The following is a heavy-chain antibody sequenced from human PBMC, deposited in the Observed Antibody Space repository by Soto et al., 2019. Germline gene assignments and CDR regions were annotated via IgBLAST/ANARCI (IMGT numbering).Heavy chain of an antibody. CDR1: GGCISSGGYY. D-gene: IGHD3-9*01. Sequence: PSETLSLTCTVSGGCISSGGYYWSWIRQHPGKGLEWIGYIYYSGSTYYNPSLKSRVTISVDTSKNQFSLKLSSVTAADTAVYYCARDEILTGSYYYYGMDVWGQGTTVTVSS. CDR3: ARDEILTGSYYYYGMDV. V-gene: IGHV4-31*03. CDR2: IYYSGST. J-gene: IGHJ6*02.